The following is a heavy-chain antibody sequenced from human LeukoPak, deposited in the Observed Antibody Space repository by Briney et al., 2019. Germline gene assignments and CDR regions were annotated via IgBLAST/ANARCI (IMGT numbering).Heavy chain of an antibody. V-gene: IGHV4-4*07. CDR2: IYTSGST. Sequence: SETLSLTCTVSGGSISSYYWRWIRQPAGKGLEWIGRIYTSGSTNYNPSLKSRVTMSVDTSKNQFSLKLSSVTVADTAVYYCARESFGMESDSSGYYYPIYYFDYWGQGTLVTVSS. D-gene: IGHD3-22*01. CDR3: ARESFGMESDSSGYYYPIYYFDY. CDR1: GGSISSYY. J-gene: IGHJ4*02.